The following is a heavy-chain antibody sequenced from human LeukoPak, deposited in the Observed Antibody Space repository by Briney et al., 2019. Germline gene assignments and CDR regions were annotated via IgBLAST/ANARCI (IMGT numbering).Heavy chain of an antibody. CDR3: AKDWRRGYRYGFDY. CDR1: GFTFSSYV. J-gene: IGHJ4*02. V-gene: IGHV3-23*01. D-gene: IGHD5-18*01. CDR2: ISGSGGST. Sequence: PGGSLRLSCAASGFTFSSYVMSWVRQAPGKGLEWVSAISGSGGSTYYADSVKGRFTISRDNSKNMLYLQMNSLRAEDTAVYYCAKDWRRGYRYGFDYWGQGTLVTVSS.